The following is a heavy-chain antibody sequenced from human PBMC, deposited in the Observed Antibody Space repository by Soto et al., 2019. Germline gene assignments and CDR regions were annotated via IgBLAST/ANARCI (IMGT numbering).Heavy chain of an antibody. Sequence: ASVKVSCQASGYTFTDYYMHWVRQALGQGLEWMGWINPNSGGTNYAQKFQGRFTMTRDTSISTAYMELSRLRSDDTSVYYCARVQQYYYAGSGYYALDYWGQGTLVTVSS. CDR1: GYTFTDYY. V-gene: IGHV1-2*02. CDR3: ARVQQYYYAGSGYYALDY. CDR2: INPNSGGT. D-gene: IGHD3-22*01. J-gene: IGHJ4*02.